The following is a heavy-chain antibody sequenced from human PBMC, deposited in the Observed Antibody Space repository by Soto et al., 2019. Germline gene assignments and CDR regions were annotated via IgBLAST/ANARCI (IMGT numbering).Heavy chain of an antibody. J-gene: IGHJ3*02. CDR3: AREYYYDSSGYYPGAFDI. CDR2: IYPGDSDT. Sequence: GESLKISCKGSGYSFTSYWIGWVRQMPGKGLEWMGIIYPGDSDTRYSPSFQGQVTISADKSISTAYLQWSSLKASDTAMYYCAREYYYDSSGYYPGAFDIWGPGTMVTVSS. V-gene: IGHV5-51*01. CDR1: GYSFTSYW. D-gene: IGHD3-22*01.